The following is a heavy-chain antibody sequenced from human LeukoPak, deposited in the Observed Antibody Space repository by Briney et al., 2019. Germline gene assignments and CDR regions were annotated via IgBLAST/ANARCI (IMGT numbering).Heavy chain of an antibody. V-gene: IGHV3-48*04. CDR2: ISSSSSTI. Sequence: GGSLRLSCAASGFTFSSYSMNWVRQAPGKGLEWVSYISSSSSTIYYADSVKGRFTISRDNAKNSLYLQMNSLRAEDTAVYYCARGWLVRRDGYWGQGTLVTVSS. CDR3: ARGWLVRRDGY. CDR1: GFTFSSYS. J-gene: IGHJ4*02. D-gene: IGHD6-19*01.